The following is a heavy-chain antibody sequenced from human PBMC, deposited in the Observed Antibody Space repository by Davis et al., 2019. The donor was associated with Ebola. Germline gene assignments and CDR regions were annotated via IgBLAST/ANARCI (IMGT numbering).Heavy chain of an antibody. D-gene: IGHD6-13*01. J-gene: IGHJ4*02. CDR1: GYTFTNYG. V-gene: IGHV1-18*04. CDR2: IYPYNGNT. CDR3: ARDPWAAHGDH. Sequence: ASVKVSCKASGYTFTNYGITWVRQAPGQGLEWMGWIYPYNGNTHYAQKLQGRVSMTADTSTSTAYMELRSLRSDDTAVYYCARDPWAAHGDHWGQGTLVTVSS.